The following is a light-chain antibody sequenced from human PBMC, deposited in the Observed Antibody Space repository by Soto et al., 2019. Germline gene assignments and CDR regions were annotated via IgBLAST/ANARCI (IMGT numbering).Light chain of an antibody. CDR3: QQYGDSPLA. V-gene: IGKV3-20*01. J-gene: IGKJ4*01. CDR1: QSVRTY. CDR2: GAS. Sequence: EIVLTQSPGTLSLSPGERATLSCRASQSVRTYLAWYQQKPGQAPRLLIYGASNRATGIADRFSGRGSGTDFTLTIRRLEPEDFAVYYCQQYGDSPLAFGGGTKVEIK.